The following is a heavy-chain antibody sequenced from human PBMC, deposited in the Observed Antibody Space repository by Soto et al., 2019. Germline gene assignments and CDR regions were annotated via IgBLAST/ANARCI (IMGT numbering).Heavy chain of an antibody. Sequence: EVQLLESGGGLVQPGGSLRLSCAASGFTFSSYAMSWVRQAPGKGLEWVSAISGSGGSTYYADSVKGRFTISRDNSKNTLYLQMNSLRAEDTAVYYCAGYYGSGSHRDYWGQGTLVTVSS. CDR3: AGYYGSGSHRDY. J-gene: IGHJ4*02. CDR2: ISGSGGST. D-gene: IGHD3-10*01. CDR1: GFTFSSYA. V-gene: IGHV3-23*01.